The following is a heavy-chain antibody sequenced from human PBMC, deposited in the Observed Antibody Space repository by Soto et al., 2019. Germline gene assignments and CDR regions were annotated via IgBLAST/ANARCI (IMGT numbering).Heavy chain of an antibody. Sequence: QVQLQESGPGLVKPSGTLSLTCAVSGGSISSSNWWSWVRQPPGKGLEWIGEIYHSGSTNYNPSLKRRVTISVDKSKNQFSLKLSSVTAADTAVYYCARDTPKAAAGYYYYYYGMDVWGQGTTVTVSS. CDR2: IYHSGST. D-gene: IGHD6-13*01. J-gene: IGHJ6*02. CDR3: ARDTPKAAAGYYYYYYGMDV. V-gene: IGHV4-4*02. CDR1: GGSISSSNW.